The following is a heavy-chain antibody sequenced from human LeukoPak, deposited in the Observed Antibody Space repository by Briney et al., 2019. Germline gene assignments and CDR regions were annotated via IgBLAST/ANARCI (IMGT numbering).Heavy chain of an antibody. J-gene: IGHJ4*02. CDR1: GFMFSNYG. V-gene: IGHV3-30*02. CDR3: ARDRDDYVWGSYRYNLDY. D-gene: IGHD3-16*02. Sequence: TGGSLRLSCAASGFMFSNYGMHWVRQAPGKGLEWVAFIRYDGTNKYYADSVKGRFTISRDNAKNSLYLQMNSLRAEDTAVYYCARDRDDYVWGSYRYNLDYWGQGTLVTVSS. CDR2: IRYDGTNK.